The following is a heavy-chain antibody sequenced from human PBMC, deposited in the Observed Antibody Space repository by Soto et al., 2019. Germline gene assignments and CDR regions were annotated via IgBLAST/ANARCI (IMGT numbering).Heavy chain of an antibody. Sequence: ASVKVSCKASGYTFTSYDINWVRQATGQGLEWMGWMNPNSGNTGYAQKFQGRVTMTRNTSISTAYMELSSLRSEDAAVYYCARGREYCSSTSCYGEAAFDIWGQGTMVTVSS. CDR2: MNPNSGNT. J-gene: IGHJ3*02. CDR1: GYTFTSYD. D-gene: IGHD2-2*01. V-gene: IGHV1-8*01. CDR3: ARGREYCSSTSCYGEAAFDI.